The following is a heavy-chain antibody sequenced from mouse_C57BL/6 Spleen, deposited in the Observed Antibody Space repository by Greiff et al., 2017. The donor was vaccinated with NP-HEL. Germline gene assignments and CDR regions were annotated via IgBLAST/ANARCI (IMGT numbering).Heavy chain of an antibody. J-gene: IGHJ4*01. CDR2: ISSGSSTI. CDR3: AISNYYAMDY. CDR1: GFTFSDYG. Sequence: EVHLVESGGGLVKPGGSLKLSCAASGFTFSDYGMHWVRQAPEKGLEWVAYISSGSSTIYYADTVKGRFTISRDNAKNTLFLQMTSLMSEDTAMYYCAISNYYAMDYWGQGTSVTVSS. V-gene: IGHV5-17*01.